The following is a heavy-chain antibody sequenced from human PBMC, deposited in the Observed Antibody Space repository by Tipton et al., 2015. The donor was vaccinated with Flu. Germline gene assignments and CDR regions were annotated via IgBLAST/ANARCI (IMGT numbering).Heavy chain of an antibody. CDR1: GASLSGGGYY. Sequence: TLSLTCTVSGASLSGGGYYWSWIRQYPGKGLEWIGHILGNGNTFYKPSLKSRVTISTDTSTNQVSLKMNSVIAADTAVYYCARGPPGPSIRAYYFDIWGQGALVTVSS. CDR3: ARGPPGPSIRAYYFDI. V-gene: IGHV4-31*03. J-gene: IGHJ4*02. CDR2: ILGNGNT. D-gene: IGHD2-21*01.